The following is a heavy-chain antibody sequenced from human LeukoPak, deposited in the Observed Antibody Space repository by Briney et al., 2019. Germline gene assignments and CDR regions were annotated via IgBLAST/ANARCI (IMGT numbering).Heavy chain of an antibody. D-gene: IGHD2-15*01. CDR2: INAGNGNT. V-gene: IGHV1-3*01. Sequence: ASVTVSCKPSGYTLTNFAMHWVRQAPGQSLEWMGWINAGNGNTRYSQKFQGRVTITTDTSATTAYMELSNLRSEDTAVYYCAREAVGVVVAAPRNWFDPWGQGTLVTVSS. CDR1: GYTLTNFA. CDR3: AREAVGVVVAAPRNWFDP. J-gene: IGHJ5*02.